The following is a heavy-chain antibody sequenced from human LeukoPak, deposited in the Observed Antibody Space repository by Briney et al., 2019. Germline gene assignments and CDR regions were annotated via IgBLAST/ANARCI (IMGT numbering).Heavy chain of an antibody. D-gene: IGHD2-2*01. CDR2: IYYSGNA. CDR3: ARGAAMLPIDY. Sequence: PSETLSLTCTISGGSISTYYWSWIRQPPGKGLEWIAYIYYSGNANYNPSLKSRVTISVDTSKNQFSLKLSSVTAADTAVYYCARGAAMLPIDYWGQGTLVTVSS. J-gene: IGHJ4*02. V-gene: IGHV4-59*12. CDR1: GGSISTYY.